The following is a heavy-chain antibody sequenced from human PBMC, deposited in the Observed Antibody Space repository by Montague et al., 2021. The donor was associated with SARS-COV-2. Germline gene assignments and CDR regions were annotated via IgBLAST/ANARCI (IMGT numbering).Heavy chain of an antibody. J-gene: IGHJ6*02. CDR1: GGSINNYY. D-gene: IGHD3-9*01. V-gene: IGHV4-59*01. Sequence: SETLSLTCTVSGGSINNYYWSWIRQPPEKELEWIGYIHYSGSTKYSPSLKSRVTMSIDTSKNQFSLRLNSVTAADTAVYFCARTSYFDLASIYYYVMDVWGQGTTVTVSS. CDR3: ARTSYFDLASIYYYVMDV. CDR2: IHYSGST.